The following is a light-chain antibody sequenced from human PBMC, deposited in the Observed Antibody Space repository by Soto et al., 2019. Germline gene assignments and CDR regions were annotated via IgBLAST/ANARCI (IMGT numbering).Light chain of an antibody. Sequence: IQLTQSPSSLSASVGDRVTITCRASQSIVRNLNWYQQKPGKAPELLIYTASNLESGVPSRFSGSGSGTDFALTISSLQPEDSTVYYCQQSHSSPLSLGGGTRVGIK. J-gene: IGKJ4*01. CDR3: QQSHSSPLS. V-gene: IGKV1-39*01. CDR1: QSIVRN. CDR2: TAS.